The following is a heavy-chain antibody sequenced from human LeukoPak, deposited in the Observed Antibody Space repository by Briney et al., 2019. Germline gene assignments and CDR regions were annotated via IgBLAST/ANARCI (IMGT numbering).Heavy chain of an antibody. V-gene: IGHV3-30*03. CDR3: AALVVAEEGGD. Sequence: GGSLRLSCAASGFTFSSYGMHWVRQAPGKGLEWVAVISYDGSNKYYADSVKGRFTISRDNSKNTLYLQMNSLRAEDTAVYYCAALVVAEEGGDWGQGTLVTVSS. J-gene: IGHJ4*02. CDR1: GFTFSSYG. CDR2: ISYDGSNK. D-gene: IGHD3-22*01.